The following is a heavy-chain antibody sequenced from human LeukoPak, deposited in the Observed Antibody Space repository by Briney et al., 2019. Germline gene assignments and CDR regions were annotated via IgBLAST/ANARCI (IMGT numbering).Heavy chain of an antibody. V-gene: IGHV4-61*02. CDR1: GGSISSGSYY. CDR3: ARERRQDYDFWSGYYYYGMDV. CDR2: IYTSGST. J-gene: IGHJ6*02. D-gene: IGHD3-3*01. Sequence: PSETLSLTCTVSGGSISSGSYYWSCIRQPAGKGLEWIGRIYTSGSTNYNPSLKSRVTISVDTSKTQFSLKLSPVTAADTAVYYCARERRQDYDFWSGYYYYGMDVWGQGTTVTVSS.